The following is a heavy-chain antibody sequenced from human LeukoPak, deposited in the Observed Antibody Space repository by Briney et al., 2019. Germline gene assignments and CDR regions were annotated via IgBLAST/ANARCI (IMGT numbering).Heavy chain of an antibody. CDR3: ARTRITIFGVAQNWFDP. J-gene: IGHJ5*02. CDR1: GGSISSGGYY. V-gene: IGHV4-31*03. D-gene: IGHD3-3*01. Sequence: SETLSLTCTVSGGSISSGGYYWSWIRQHPGKGLEWIGYIYYSGSAYDNPSFKIGVTLSVDTSKTQFSLKPSSVTAADTAAYYCARTRITIFGVAQNWFDPWGQGTLVTVSS. CDR2: IYYSGSA.